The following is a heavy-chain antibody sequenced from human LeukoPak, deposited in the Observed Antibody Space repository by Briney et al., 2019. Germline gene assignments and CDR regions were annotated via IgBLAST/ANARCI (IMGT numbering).Heavy chain of an antibody. CDR1: GYSISSGYY. D-gene: IGHD5-18*01. CDR3: ARASHTAMDY. V-gene: IGHV4-38-2*01. Sequence: PSETLSLTCAVSGYSISSGYYRGWIQQPPGKGLGWIGSIYHSGSTYYNPSLKSRVTISVDTSKNQFSLELSSVTAADTAVYYCARASHTAMDYWGQGTLVTVSS. J-gene: IGHJ4*02. CDR2: IYHSGST.